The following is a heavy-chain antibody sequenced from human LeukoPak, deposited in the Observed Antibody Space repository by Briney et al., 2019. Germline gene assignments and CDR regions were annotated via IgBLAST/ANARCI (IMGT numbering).Heavy chain of an antibody. J-gene: IGHJ4*02. V-gene: IGHV3-9*01. Sequence: PGGSLRLSCAASGFTFEDYAMHWVRQAPGKGLEWVSGISWNSGSIGYADSVKGRFTISRDNAKNSLYLQMNSLRAEDTALYYCAKDWSPMVRGFDYWGQGTLVTVSS. CDR3: AKDWSPMVRGFDY. CDR1: GFTFEDYA. CDR2: ISWNSGSI. D-gene: IGHD3-10*01.